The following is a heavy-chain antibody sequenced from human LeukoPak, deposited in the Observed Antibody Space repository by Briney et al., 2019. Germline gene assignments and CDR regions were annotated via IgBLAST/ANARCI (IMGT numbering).Heavy chain of an antibody. D-gene: IGHD6-13*01. V-gene: IGHV4-4*07. CDR1: GGSMRNYF. CDR2: ISTGGST. J-gene: IGHJ4*02. CDR3: ARDGSSSWPFDF. Sequence: SETLSLTCTVSGGSMRNYFWNWVRQPAGEGLEWIGRISTGGSTDYNPSLESRLTMSVDTSKNQFSLRLNSVTAADTAVYYCARDGSSSWPFDFWGQGTLVTVFS.